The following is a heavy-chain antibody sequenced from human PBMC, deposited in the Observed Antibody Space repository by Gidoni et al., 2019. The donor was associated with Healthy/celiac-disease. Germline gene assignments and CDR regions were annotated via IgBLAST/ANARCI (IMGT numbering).Heavy chain of an antibody. J-gene: IGHJ3*02. D-gene: IGHD5-18*01. CDR2: IKQDGSEK. Sequence: EVQLVESGGGLVQPGGSLRLSCAASGFTFSSYWMSWVRQAPGKGLEWVANIKQDGSEKYYVDSVKGRFTISRDNAKNSLYLQINSLRAEDTAVYYCARESRIQLWYYLGRYAFDIWGQGTMVTVSS. V-gene: IGHV3-7*05. CDR3: ARESRIQLWYYLGRYAFDI. CDR1: GFTFSSYW.